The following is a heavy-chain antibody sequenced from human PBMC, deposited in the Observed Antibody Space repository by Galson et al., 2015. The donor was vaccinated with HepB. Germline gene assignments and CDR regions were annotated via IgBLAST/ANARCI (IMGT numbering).Heavy chain of an antibody. J-gene: IGHJ4*02. CDR3: AKGYSTDWRADFDY. CDR2: VSGGGGST. V-gene: IGHV3-23*01. Sequence: SLRLSCAASGFTFNNYAMTWVRQTPGQGLEWVSGVSGGGGSTSYADSVRGRLTISRDNSKNMVYLQMNSLRAEDTALYYCAKGYSTDWRADFDYWGQGTLVAVSS. CDR1: GFTFNNYA. D-gene: IGHD5-12*01.